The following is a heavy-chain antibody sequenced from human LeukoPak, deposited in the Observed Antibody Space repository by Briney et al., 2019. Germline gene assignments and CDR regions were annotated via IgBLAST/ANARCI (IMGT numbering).Heavy chain of an antibody. J-gene: IGHJ5*02. D-gene: IGHD3-10*01. V-gene: IGHV5-10-1*01. Sequence: GESLKISCKGSGYSFTSYWSSWVRQMPGKGLEWMGRIDPSDSYTNYSPSFQGHVTISADKSISTAYLQWSSLKASDTAMYYCARIRGNWFDPWGQGTLVTVSS. CDR2: IDPSDSYT. CDR3: ARIRGNWFDP. CDR1: GYSFTSYW.